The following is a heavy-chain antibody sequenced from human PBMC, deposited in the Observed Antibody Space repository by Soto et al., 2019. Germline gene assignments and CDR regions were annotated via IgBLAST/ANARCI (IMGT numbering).Heavy chain of an antibody. V-gene: IGHV4-59*01. CDR1: GGSISNYY. CDR2: IYYSGST. D-gene: IGHD1-26*01. J-gene: IGHJ4*02. CDR3: AREEGGSYFDY. Sequence: SETLSLTCTVSGGSISNYYWSWIRQPPGKGLEWIGYIYYSGSTNYNPSLKSRVTISVDTSKNQFSLKLSSVNAADTAVYYCAREEGGSYFDYWGQGTQVTVSS.